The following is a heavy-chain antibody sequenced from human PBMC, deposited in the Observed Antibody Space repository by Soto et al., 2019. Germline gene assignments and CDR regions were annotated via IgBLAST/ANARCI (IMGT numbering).Heavy chain of an antibody. Sequence: QVQLQESGPGLVKPSETLSLTCTVSGGSISSYYWSWFRQPPGKGLEWIGYIYYSGSTNYNPSLKSRVTISVDTSKNQFSLKLSSVTAADTAVYYCARLWGWFGDYWGQGTLVTVSS. D-gene: IGHD3-10*01. V-gene: IGHV4-59*08. J-gene: IGHJ4*02. CDR3: ARLWGWFGDY. CDR1: GGSISSYY. CDR2: IYYSGST.